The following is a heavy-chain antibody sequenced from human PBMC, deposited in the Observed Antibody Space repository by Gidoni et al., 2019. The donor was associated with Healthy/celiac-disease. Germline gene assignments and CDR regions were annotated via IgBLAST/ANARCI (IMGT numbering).Heavy chain of an antibody. V-gene: IGHV3-11*05. D-gene: IGHD4-17*01. CDR1: GFTFSDYY. Sequence: QVQLVESGGGLVKPGGSLRLSCAASGFTFSDYYMSWIRQAPGKGLEWVSYISSSSSYTNYADSVKGRFTISRDNAKNSLYLQMNSLRAEDTAVYYCARDIGDYGDYGRWFDPWGQGTLVTVSS. CDR2: ISSSSSYT. CDR3: ARDIGDYGDYGRWFDP. J-gene: IGHJ5*02.